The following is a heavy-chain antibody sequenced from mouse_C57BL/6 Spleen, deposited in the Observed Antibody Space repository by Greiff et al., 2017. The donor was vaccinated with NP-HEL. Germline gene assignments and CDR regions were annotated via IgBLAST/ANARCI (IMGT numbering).Heavy chain of an antibody. CDR2: INPRSGYT. V-gene: IGHV1-7*01. D-gene: IGHD4-1*01. J-gene: IGHJ1*03. Sequence: VQLQQSGAELANPVASVQLSCTASGYTFPSYWMHWVKQRPGQGLEWIGYINPRSGYTTYNQKFKDKATLTADKSSSTAYMQLSSLTYEDSAVYYCARWGSNWDDWYFDVWGTGTTVTVSS. CDR3: ARWGSNWDDWYFDV. CDR1: GYTFPSYW.